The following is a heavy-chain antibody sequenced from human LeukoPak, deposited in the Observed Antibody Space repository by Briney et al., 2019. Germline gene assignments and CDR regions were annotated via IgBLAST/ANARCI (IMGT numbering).Heavy chain of an antibody. D-gene: IGHD6-13*01. CDR1: GFTFSSYW. CDR2: ISIDGSST. V-gene: IGHV3-74*01. Sequence: GGSLRLSCAASGFTFSSYWMHWVRQAPGKGLVWVSRISIDGSSTNYADSVKGRFTISRDNAKNTLYLQMDSLRAEDTAVYYCARGSYSGSCDYWGQGTLVTVSS. J-gene: IGHJ4*02. CDR3: ARGSYSGSCDY.